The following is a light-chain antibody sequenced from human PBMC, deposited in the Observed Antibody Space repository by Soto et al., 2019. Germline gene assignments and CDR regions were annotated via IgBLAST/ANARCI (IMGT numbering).Light chain of an antibody. CDR2: DVT. V-gene: IGLV2-14*03. CDR1: SSDVGGYNY. CDR3: SSYTNSRTYV. Sequence: QSVLTQPASVSGSPGQSITISCTGTSSDVGGYNYVSWYQQHPGKVPTLMIHDVTNRPSGVSNRFSGSKSGNTASLTISGLQAEDEADCYCSSYTNSRTYVFGNGTKVTVL. J-gene: IGLJ1*01.